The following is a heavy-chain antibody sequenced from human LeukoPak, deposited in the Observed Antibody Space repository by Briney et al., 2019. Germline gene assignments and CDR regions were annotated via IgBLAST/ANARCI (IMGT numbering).Heavy chain of an antibody. V-gene: IGHV3-74*01. CDR1: GFTFSSNW. CDR3: TSARYGGNSDY. J-gene: IGHJ4*02. Sequence: GGSLRLSCADSGFTFSSNWMHWVRQAPGKGLVWVSRIASDGSSTDYADSVRGRFTISRDNAKNTLYLQMNSLRAEVTAVYYCTSARYGGNSDYWGQGTLATVSS. D-gene: IGHD4-23*01. CDR2: IASDGSST.